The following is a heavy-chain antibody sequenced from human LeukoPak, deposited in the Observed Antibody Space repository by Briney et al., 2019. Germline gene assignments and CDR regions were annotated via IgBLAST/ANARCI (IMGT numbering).Heavy chain of an antibody. CDR3: AKRYGTGGRYYYYYMDF. CDR1: GFTVSSNY. Sequence: PGGSLRLSCAASGFTVSSNYMSWVRQAPGKGLEWVSAISGSGGSTYYADSVKGRFTISRDNSKNTLHLQMNSLRAEDTAVYYCAKRYGTGGRYYYYYMDFLGKGTTVTVSS. D-gene: IGHD1-14*01. CDR2: ISGSGGST. J-gene: IGHJ6*03. V-gene: IGHV3-23*01.